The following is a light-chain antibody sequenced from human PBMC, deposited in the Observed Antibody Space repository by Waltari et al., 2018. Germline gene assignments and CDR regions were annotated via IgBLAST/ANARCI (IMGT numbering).Light chain of an antibody. J-gene: IGKJ5*01. Sequence: PGERATLSCRASQSVSSYLAWYQQKPGQAPRLLIYDASNRATGIPARFSGSGSGTGFTLTISSLEPEDFAVYYCQQRINWPPSITFGQGTRLEIK. CDR3: QQRINWPPSIT. V-gene: IGKV3-11*01. CDR1: QSVSSY. CDR2: DAS.